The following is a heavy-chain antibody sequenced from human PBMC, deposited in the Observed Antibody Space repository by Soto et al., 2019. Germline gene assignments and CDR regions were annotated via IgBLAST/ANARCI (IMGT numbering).Heavy chain of an antibody. V-gene: IGHV1-2*04. CDR3: ATSRVSIAVAGETEYYFDY. CDR2: INPNSGGT. D-gene: IGHD6-19*01. J-gene: IGHJ4*02. Sequence: ASVKVACKASGYTFTGYYLHWVRQAPGQGLEWMGWINPNSGGTNYAQKFQGWVTMTRDTSISTAYMELSRLRSDDTAVYYCATSRVSIAVAGETEYYFDYWGQGTLVTVSS. CDR1: GYTFTGYY.